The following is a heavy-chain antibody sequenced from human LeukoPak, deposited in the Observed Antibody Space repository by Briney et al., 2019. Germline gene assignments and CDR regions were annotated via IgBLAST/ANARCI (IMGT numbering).Heavy chain of an antibody. V-gene: IGHV1-46*01. CDR1: GFTFSNAW. D-gene: IGHD3-10*01. CDR2: INPSSGTT. Sequence: GGSLRLSCAASGFTFSNAWMSWVRQAPGKGLEWMGIINPSSGTTSYAQKFQGRVSLTRDTSTSTVYMELSSLRSEDTAVYYCVSGLWFGELEDDYWGQGTLVTVSS. J-gene: IGHJ4*02. CDR3: VSGLWFGELEDDY.